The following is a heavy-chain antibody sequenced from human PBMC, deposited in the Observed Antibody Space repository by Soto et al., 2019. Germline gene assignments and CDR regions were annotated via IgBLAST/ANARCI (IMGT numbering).Heavy chain of an antibody. J-gene: IGHJ4*02. CDR2: IYPGDSDT. CDR3: ARLILGYYNILTGIIDY. D-gene: IGHD3-9*01. V-gene: IGHV5-51*01. Sequence: GESLKISCKASGYSFTSYWIGWVRQMPGKGLEWVAIIYPGDSDTRYSPSFQGQVTISADKSIRTAYLQWSSLKASDTAMFYCARLILGYYNILTGIIDYCGQGSLVPVYS. CDR1: GYSFTSYW.